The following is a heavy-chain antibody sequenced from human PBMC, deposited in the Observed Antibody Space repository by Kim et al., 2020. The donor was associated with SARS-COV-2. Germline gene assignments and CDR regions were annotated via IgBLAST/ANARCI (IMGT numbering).Heavy chain of an antibody. D-gene: IGHD3-10*01. CDR1: GSTFTDYW. CDR2: IYPGDSDT. CDR3: ARSPYGSGGTFNIFRPDQ. J-gene: IGHJ4*02. Sequence: GESLKISCKGSGSTFTDYWIGWVRQMPGKGLEWMGIIYPGDSDTRYNPSLQGQVTISADKSISTAYLQWSSLKASDTAIYYCARSPYGSGGTFNIFRPDQWGQGTLVTVSS. V-gene: IGHV5-51*01.